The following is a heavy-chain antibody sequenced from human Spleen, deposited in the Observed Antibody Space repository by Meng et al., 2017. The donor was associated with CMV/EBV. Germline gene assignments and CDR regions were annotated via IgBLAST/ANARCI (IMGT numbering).Heavy chain of an antibody. CDR3: ARDHNWFHYFDY. CDR1: GGSISSGDYY. V-gene: IGHV4-30-4*08. Sequence: QVPPQESGPGLVKPSQTLSLTCTVSGGSISSGDYYWSWIRQPPGKGLEWIGYIYYSGSTYYNPSLKSRVTISVDTSKNQFSLKLSSVTAADTAVYYCARDHNWFHYFDYWGQGTLVTVSS. J-gene: IGHJ4*02. D-gene: IGHD1-20*01. CDR2: IYYSGST.